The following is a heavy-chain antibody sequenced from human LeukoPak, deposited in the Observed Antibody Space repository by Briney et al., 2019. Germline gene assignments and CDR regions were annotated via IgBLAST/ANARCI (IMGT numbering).Heavy chain of an antibody. CDR3: ARGMRLFDY. CDR1: GASVNDYY. Sequence: PWETLSLTCTVSGASVNDYYWNWIRQPAGGGLEWIGRMYGSGSTNYNPSLKSRVTMSVDTSKSQFSLKLNSVTAADTAVYYCARGMRLFDYWGQGTLVTVSS. CDR2: MYGSGST. J-gene: IGHJ4*02. V-gene: IGHV4-4*07.